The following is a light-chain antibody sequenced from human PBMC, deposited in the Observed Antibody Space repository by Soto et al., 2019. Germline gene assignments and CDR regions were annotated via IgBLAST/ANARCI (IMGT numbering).Light chain of an antibody. CDR2: DVS. CDR1: SSDVGGYNY. V-gene: IGLV2-14*03. J-gene: IGLJ1*01. CDR3: RSYTTSNTCQIV. Sequence: QSALTQPASVSGSPGQSITISCTGTSSDVGGYNYVSWYQHHPGKAPKLMIFDVSNRPSGVSNRFSGSKSGNTASLTISGLQPGDESDYDGRSYTTSNTCQIVFGTGTKVNVL.